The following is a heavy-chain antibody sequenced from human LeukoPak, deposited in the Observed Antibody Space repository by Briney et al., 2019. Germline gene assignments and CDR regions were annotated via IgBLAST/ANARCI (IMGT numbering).Heavy chain of an antibody. CDR1: GFTSGFTFSSRW. J-gene: IGHJ4*02. V-gene: IGHV3-74*01. CDR3: HPLAYTSN. CDR2: VKTDGST. D-gene: IGHD6-19*01. Sequence: GGSLRLSCAASGFTSGFTFSSRWIHWVRQAPGKGLVWVSLVKTDGSTNYADSVKGRFTVSRDNAKNTLYLQMNNLRVEDTALYFCHPLAYTSNWGQGTLVTVSS.